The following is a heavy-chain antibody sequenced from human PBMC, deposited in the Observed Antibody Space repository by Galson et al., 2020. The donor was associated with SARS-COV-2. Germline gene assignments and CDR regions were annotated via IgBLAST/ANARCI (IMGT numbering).Heavy chain of an antibody. D-gene: IGHD6-13*01. CDR3: ARGGDSSIKIVADAPTPLYYFDY. CDR2: IIPIFGTA. Sequence: SVKVSCKASGGTFSSYAISWVRQAPGQGLEWMGGIIPIFGTANYAQKFQGRVTITADESTSTAYMELSSLRSEDTAVYYCARGGDSSIKIVADAPTPLYYFDYWGQGTLVTVSS. V-gene: IGHV1-69*13. CDR1: GGTFSSYA. J-gene: IGHJ4*02.